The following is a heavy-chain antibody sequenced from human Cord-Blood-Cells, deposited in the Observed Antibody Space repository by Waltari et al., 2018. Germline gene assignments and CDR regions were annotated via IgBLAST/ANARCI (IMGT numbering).Heavy chain of an antibody. CDR3: ARGVLKNAFDI. Sequence: VQLAPSGAAVKKPGASVQVSCKASGYTFTGYSMHWARQAPGQGLEWMGWINPNSGGTNYAQKFQGRVTMTRDTSISTAYMELSRLRSDDTAVYYCARGVLKNAFDIWGQGTMVTVSS. CDR2: INPNSGGT. CDR1: GYTFTGYS. V-gene: IGHV1-2*02. J-gene: IGHJ3*02.